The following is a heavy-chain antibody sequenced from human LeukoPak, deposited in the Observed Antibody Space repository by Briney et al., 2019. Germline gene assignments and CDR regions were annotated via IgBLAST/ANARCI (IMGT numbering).Heavy chain of an antibody. CDR3: ARLGYQLLYAYYYYYMDV. CDR2: INHSGST. J-gene: IGHJ6*03. V-gene: IGHV4-34*01. Sequence: SETLSLTCVVYGGSFSDYYWSWIRQPPGKGLEWIGEINHSGSTNYNPSLKSRVTISVDTSKNQFSLKLSSVTAADTAVYYCARLGYQLLYAYYYYYMDVWAKGTTVTVSS. D-gene: IGHD2-2*02. CDR1: GGSFSDYY.